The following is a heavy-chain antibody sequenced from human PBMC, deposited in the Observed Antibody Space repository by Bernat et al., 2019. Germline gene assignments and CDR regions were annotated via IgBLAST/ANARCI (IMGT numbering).Heavy chain of an antibody. V-gene: IGHV3-33*01. CDR3: TTDKDTSGHYHGGSRGH. D-gene: IGHD3-22*01. Sequence: QVQLVESGGGVVQPGRSLRLSCAASGFTFSSYGMHWFRQAPGKGLAWVAVIWYDGSNKYYADSVKGRFTISRDDSKNTLYLQMNSLKTEDTAVYYCTTDKDTSGHYHGGSRGHWGQGTLVTVSS. CDR2: IWYDGSNK. CDR1: GFTFSSYG. J-gene: IGHJ4*02.